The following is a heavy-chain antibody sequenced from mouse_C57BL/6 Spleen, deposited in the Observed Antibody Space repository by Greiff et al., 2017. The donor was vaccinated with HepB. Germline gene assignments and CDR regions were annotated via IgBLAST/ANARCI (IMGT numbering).Heavy chain of an antibody. CDR2: IDPSDSYT. CDR3: ARSTLGRDFDY. CDR1: GYTITSYW. D-gene: IGHD4-1*01. Sequence: QVQLQQPGAELVKPGASVKLSCKASGYTITSYWMQWVKQRPGQGLEWIGEIDPSDSYTNYNQKFKGKATLTVDTSSSTAYMQLSSLTSEDSAVYYCARSTLGRDFDYWGQGTTLTVSS. J-gene: IGHJ2*01. V-gene: IGHV1-50*01.